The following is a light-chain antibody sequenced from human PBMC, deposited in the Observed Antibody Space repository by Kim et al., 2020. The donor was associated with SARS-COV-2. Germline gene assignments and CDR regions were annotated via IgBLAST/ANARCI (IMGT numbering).Light chain of an antibody. V-gene: IGLV2-8*01. Sequence: GQSDTISCTGTSSAVGGYNYVSWYKQHPGKDPKVMIYEVSKRPSVVPHRCSGSKSGNTASLTVSGLQAEDEADYYCSSYAGTSNYVFGTGTKVTVL. J-gene: IGLJ1*01. CDR2: EVS. CDR1: SSAVGGYNY. CDR3: SSYAGTSNYV.